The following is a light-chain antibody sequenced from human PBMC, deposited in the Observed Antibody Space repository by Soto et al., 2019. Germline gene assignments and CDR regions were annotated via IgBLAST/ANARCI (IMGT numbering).Light chain of an antibody. J-gene: IGLJ1*01. Sequence: QSVLTQPASVSGSPGQSITISCTGTTSDVGSYDLVSWYQQHPGKAPKIMIYEVSKRPSGDSNRFSGSKSGNTASLTISGLQAEDEADYYCCSYAGGRSPYVFVTGTKVT. CDR1: TSDVGSYDL. CDR2: EVS. CDR3: CSYAGGRSPYV. V-gene: IGLV2-23*02.